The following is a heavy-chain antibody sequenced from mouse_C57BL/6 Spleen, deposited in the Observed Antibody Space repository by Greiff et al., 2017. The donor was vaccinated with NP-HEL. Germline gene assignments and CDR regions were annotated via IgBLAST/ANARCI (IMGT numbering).Heavy chain of an antibody. J-gene: IGHJ4*01. Sequence: EVKLMESGPELVKPGASVKISCKASGYSFTDYNMNWVKQSNGKSLEWIGVINPNYGTTSYNQKFKGKATLTVDQSSSTAYMQLNSLTSEDSAVYYCAREKDYYGSSYHYAMDYWGQGTSVTVSS. CDR2: INPNYGTT. D-gene: IGHD1-1*01. CDR1: GYSFTDYN. V-gene: IGHV1-39*01. CDR3: AREKDYYGSSYHYAMDY.